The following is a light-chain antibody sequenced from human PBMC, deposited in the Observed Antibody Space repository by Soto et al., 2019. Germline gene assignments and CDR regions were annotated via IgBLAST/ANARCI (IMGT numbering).Light chain of an antibody. CDR3: SSYAASNNFYFV. Sequence: QSALTQPPSASGSPGQSVTISCTGTSSDVGGYNYVSWYQQYPGRAPKLMIYEVTKRPSGGPDRCSGSKSGNTASLTVSGLQAEDEDDYYCSSYAASNNFYFVFGGGTKLTVL. J-gene: IGLJ3*02. V-gene: IGLV2-8*01. CDR1: SSDVGGYNY. CDR2: EVT.